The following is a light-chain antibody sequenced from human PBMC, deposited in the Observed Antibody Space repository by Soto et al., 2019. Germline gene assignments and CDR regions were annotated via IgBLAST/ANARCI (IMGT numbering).Light chain of an antibody. J-gene: IGLJ2*01. CDR2: DVT. Sequence: QSVLTQPPSVSGSHGQSLTISCTGTSSDVGGYKYVSWYQQHPGKAPNLLIYDVTNRPSGVSNRFSGSKSGNTASLTISGLQYEDEADYYCSSYTSSSTRIFGGGTKLTVL. CDR1: SSDVGGYKY. CDR3: SSYTSSSTRI. V-gene: IGLV2-14*03.